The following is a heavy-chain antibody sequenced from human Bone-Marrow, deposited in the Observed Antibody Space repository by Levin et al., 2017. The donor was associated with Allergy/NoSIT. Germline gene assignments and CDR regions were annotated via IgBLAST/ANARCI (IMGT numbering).Heavy chain of an antibody. D-gene: IGHD4-17*01. CDR3: ARAHDYGDYLFDY. V-gene: IGHV6-1*01. CDR1: GDSVSSNSAA. CDR2: TYYRSNWYN. Sequence: SQTLSLTCAISGDSVSSNSAAWNWIRQSPSRGLEWLGRTYYRSNWYNDYAVSAKSRITINPDTSKNQFSLQLNTVTPEDTAVYYCARAHDYGDYLFDYWGQGILVTVSS. J-gene: IGHJ4*02.